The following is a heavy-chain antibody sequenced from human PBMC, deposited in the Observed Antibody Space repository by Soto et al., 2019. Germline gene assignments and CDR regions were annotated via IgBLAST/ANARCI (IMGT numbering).Heavy chain of an antibody. CDR3: ARDKLYYYDSSGYYQFDY. J-gene: IGHJ4*02. D-gene: IGHD3-22*01. CDR2: ISYDGSNK. Sequence: SLILSCAASGSTFSSYAMHWVRQAPGKGLEWVAVISYDGSNKYYADSVKGRFTISRDNSKNTLYLQMNSLRAEDTAVYYCARDKLYYYDSSGYYQFDYWGQGTLVTVS. V-gene: IGHV3-30-3*01. CDR1: GSTFSSYA.